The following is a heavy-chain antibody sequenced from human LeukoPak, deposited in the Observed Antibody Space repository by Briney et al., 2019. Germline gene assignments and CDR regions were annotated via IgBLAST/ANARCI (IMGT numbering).Heavy chain of an antibody. D-gene: IGHD4-23*01. Sequence: SVKVSCKASGYTFTSYGISWVRQAPGQGLEWMGRIIPILGIANYAQKFQGRVTITADKSTSTAYMELSSLRSEDTAVYYCARSTTVVTPEWFDPWGQGTLVTVSS. CDR1: GYTFTSYG. CDR3: ARSTTVVTPEWFDP. J-gene: IGHJ5*02. CDR2: IIPILGIA. V-gene: IGHV1-69*04.